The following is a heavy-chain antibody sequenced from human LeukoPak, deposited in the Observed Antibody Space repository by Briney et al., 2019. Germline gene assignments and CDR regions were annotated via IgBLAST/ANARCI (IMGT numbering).Heavy chain of an antibody. CDR1: GFTFSSYG. J-gene: IGHJ4*02. CDR2: ISYDGSNK. Sequence: GRSLRLSCAASGFTFSSYGMHWVRQAPGKGLEWVAVISYDGSNKYYADSVKGRFTISRDNSKNTLYLQMNSLRAEDTAVYYCANSLDYYDSSGYGVYWGRGTLVTVSS. D-gene: IGHD3-22*01. CDR3: ANSLDYYDSSGYGVY. V-gene: IGHV3-30*18.